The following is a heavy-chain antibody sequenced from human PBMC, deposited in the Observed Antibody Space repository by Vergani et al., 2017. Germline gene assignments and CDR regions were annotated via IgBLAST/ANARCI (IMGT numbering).Heavy chain of an antibody. D-gene: IGHD6-13*01. CDR1: GGSFSGYY. Sequence: QVQLQESGPGLVKPSQTLSLTCAVSGGSFSGYYWSWIRQPPGKGLEGIGEINHSGSTNYNPSLKSRVTISVATAKNQCALTLSSVTAADTAVYYCARRAAGQQLRQHWGQGTLVTVSS. V-gene: IGHV4-34*09. J-gene: IGHJ1*01. CDR2: INHSGST. CDR3: ARRAAGQQLRQH.